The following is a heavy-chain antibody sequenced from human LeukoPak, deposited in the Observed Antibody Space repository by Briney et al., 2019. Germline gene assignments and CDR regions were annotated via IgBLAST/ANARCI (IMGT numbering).Heavy chain of an antibody. V-gene: IGHV1-2*02. Sequence: ASVKVTFKASGYTFTDYYMHWVRQAPGQGLEWMGWINPNSGGTNYAQKFQGRVTMTRDTSISTVYMELSRLRSDDTAVYYCARELPRNAFDIWGQGTMATVSS. CDR2: INPNSGGT. CDR1: GYTFTDYY. CDR3: ARELPRNAFDI. J-gene: IGHJ3*02.